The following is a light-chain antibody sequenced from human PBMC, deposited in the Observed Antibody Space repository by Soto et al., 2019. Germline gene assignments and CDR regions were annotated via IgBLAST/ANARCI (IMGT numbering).Light chain of an antibody. CDR3: QQANSFPHT. J-gene: IGKJ4*01. CDR1: QSISRY. CDR2: AAS. V-gene: IGKV1D-12*01. Sequence: IQMTQSPSSVSASVGDRVTITCRASQSISRYLAWYQQIPGKAPNLLIYAASSLQSGVPSRFSGSGSGTDFTLTISSLQPEDFAPYYCQQANSFPHTFGGGTKVDI.